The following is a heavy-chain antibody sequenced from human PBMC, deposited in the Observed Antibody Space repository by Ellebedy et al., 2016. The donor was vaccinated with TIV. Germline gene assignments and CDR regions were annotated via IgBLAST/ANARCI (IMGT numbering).Heavy chain of an antibody. CDR2: IYSCGST. J-gene: IGHJ4*02. D-gene: IGHD4-17*01. Sequence: GESLKISXAASGFTFSDYYMSWVRQAPGKGLEWVSVIYSCGSTYYADSVKGRFTISRDNAKNSLYLQMNSLRAEDTAVYYCARDRDHDYGDYVDYWGQGTLVTVSS. CDR3: ARDRDHDYGDYVDY. V-gene: IGHV3-53*01. CDR1: GFTFSDYY.